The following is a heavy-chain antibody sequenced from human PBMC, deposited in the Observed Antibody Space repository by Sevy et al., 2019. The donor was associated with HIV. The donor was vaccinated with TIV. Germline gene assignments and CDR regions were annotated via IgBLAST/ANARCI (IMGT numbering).Heavy chain of an antibody. CDR3: TRGYYYDSSGYSDY. V-gene: IGHV3-49*03. CDR2: IRSKDYGGAT. Sequence: GGSLRLSCTGSGFTFGDYAMSWFRQAPGMGLEWVGFIRSKDYGGATEYAAPVKGRFTISRDDTKSIADLQMNSLKTEATAVYYCTRGYYYDSSGYSDYWGQGTLVTVSS. CDR1: GFTFGDYA. D-gene: IGHD3-22*01. J-gene: IGHJ4*02.